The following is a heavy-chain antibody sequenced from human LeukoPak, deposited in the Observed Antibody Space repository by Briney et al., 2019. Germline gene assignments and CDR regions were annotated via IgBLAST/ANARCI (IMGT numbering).Heavy chain of an antibody. V-gene: IGHV1-46*01. CDR2: INPSGGST. D-gene: IGHD3-10*01. CDR3: AREVKNYYGSGSYPQ. J-gene: IGHJ4*02. Sequence: ASVKVSCKASGYTFTSYYMHWVRQAPGQGLEWMGIINPSGGSTSYAQKFQGRVTMTRDTSTSTVYMELSSLRSEDTAVYYCAREVKNYYGSGSYPQWGQGTLVTVSS. CDR1: GYTFTSYY.